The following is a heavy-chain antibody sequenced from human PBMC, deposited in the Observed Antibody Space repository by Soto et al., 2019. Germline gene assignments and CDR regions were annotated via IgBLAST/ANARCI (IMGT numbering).Heavy chain of an antibody. CDR3: ARTGITIFRGDYYYYYYLDV. Sequence: ASVKVSCKASGYTFTSYDINWVRQAAGQGLEWMGWMNPNSGNTGYAQKFQGRVTMTRNTSISTAYMELSSLRSEDTAVYYCARTGITIFRGDYYYYYYLDVWGKGTTVTVSS. V-gene: IGHV1-8*01. J-gene: IGHJ6*03. CDR1: GYTFTSYD. CDR2: MNPNSGNT. D-gene: IGHD3-9*01.